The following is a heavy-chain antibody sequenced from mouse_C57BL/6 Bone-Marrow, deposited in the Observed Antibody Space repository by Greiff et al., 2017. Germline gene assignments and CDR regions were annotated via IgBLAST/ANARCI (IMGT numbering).Heavy chain of an antibody. J-gene: IGHJ2*01. Sequence: VQLQQSGAELVKPGASVKLSCKASGYIFTEYTIHWVKQRSGQGLEWIGWFYPGSGSIKYNERFKDKATLTADTSSNTVYMELSRLTSEDSAVYFCARHERDCDYEGYLDYWGQGTTLTVSS. V-gene: IGHV1-62-2*01. D-gene: IGHD2-4*01. CDR1: GYIFTEYT. CDR3: ARHERDCDYEGYLDY. CDR2: FYPGSGSI.